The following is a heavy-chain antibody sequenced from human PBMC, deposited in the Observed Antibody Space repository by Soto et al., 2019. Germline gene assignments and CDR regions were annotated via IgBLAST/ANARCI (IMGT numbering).Heavy chain of an antibody. CDR1: GRSISSVNYY. V-gene: IGHV4-30-4*01. CDR3: ARQYGGSYADY. J-gene: IGHJ4*02. D-gene: IGHD1-26*01. Sequence: SQPLSLTCTVSGRSISSVNYYWIWIRQPPGKGLEWIGYIYYSGSTYYNPSLKSRVTISVDTSKNQFSLKLSSVTAADTAVYYCARQYGGSYADYWGQGALVTVS. CDR2: IYYSGST.